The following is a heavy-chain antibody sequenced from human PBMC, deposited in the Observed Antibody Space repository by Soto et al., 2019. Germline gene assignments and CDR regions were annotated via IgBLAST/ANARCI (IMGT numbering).Heavy chain of an antibody. V-gene: IGHV3-48*02. CDR2: ISRGSSTI. D-gene: IGHD2-21*01. CDR3: SRGGAFDF. Sequence: EVRLVESGGGLVQPGGSLRLSCAASGFTLSSYTMNWVRQAPGKGLEWVSYISRGSSTIYYADSVKGRFTISRDNAKNSLYLQMNSLRDEDTAVYYCSRGGAFDFWCQGTLVTVSS. J-gene: IGHJ4*02. CDR1: GFTLSSYT.